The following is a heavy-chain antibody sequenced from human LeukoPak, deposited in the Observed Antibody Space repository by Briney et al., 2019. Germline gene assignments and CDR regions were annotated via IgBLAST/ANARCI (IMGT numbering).Heavy chain of an antibody. V-gene: IGHV4-34*01. J-gene: IGHJ5*02. Sequence: SETLSLTCAVYGGSFGGYYWSWVRQPPGKGLEWIGEINHSGSTNYNPSLKSRVTISVDTSKNQFSLKLSSVTAADTAVYYCAPLGSSSSAWGQGTLVTVSS. CDR3: APLGSSSSA. CDR1: GGSFGGYY. D-gene: IGHD6-6*01. CDR2: INHSGST.